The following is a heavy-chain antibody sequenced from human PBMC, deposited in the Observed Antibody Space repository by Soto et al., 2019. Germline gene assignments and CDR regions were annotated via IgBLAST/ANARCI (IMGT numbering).Heavy chain of an antibody. D-gene: IGHD2-15*01. J-gene: IGHJ4*02. CDR1: GFTFSKYS. CDR3: PSDRSGGYTADY. Sequence: EVQLVESGGGLVKPGGSLRLSCAASGFTFSKYSMNWVRQAPGKGLEWVSSISSSSSYIYYADSVKGRFTTSRDNGKNSHHFLMNRLRFDDTAVYYCPSDRSGGYTADYWGQGTLVTVSS. CDR2: ISSSSSYI. V-gene: IGHV3-21*01.